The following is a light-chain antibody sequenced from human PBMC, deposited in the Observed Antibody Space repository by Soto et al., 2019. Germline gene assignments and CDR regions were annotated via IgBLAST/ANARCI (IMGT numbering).Light chain of an antibody. CDR1: QSISSY. V-gene: IGKV1-39*01. Sequence: IQMTQSPSSLSASVGDRVIITCRASQSISSYLNWYQQKPGKAPKLLIYAASSLQSGVPSRFSGSGSGTDFTLTISSLQPEDFATYYCQQSYSTPSTFGQGTRLENK. CDR2: AAS. J-gene: IGKJ5*01. CDR3: QQSYSTPST.